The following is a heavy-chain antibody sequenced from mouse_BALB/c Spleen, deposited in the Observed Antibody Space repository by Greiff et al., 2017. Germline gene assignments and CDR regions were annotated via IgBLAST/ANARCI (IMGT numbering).Heavy chain of an antibody. CDR2: IDPANGIT. D-gene: IGHD2-4*01. Sequence: VQLQQSGAELVKPGASVKLSCTASGFNIKDTYMHWVKQRPEQGLEWIGRIDPANGITKYDPKFQGKATITADTSSNTAYLQLSSLTSEDTAVYYCARWDDCEWFAYWGQGTLVTVSA. J-gene: IGHJ3*01. CDR3: ARWDDCEWFAY. CDR1: GFNIKDTY. V-gene: IGHV14-3*02.